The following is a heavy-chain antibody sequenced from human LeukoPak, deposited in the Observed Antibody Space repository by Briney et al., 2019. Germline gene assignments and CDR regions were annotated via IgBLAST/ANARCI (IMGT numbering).Heavy chain of an antibody. D-gene: IGHD6-19*01. CDR1: GYTFTSYG. Sequence: ASVKVSCKASGYTFTSYGISWVRQAPGQGLEWMGWISAYNGNTNYAQKLQGRVTMATDTSTSTAYMELRSLRSDDTAVYYCARGPLRIAVAGTEWFDPWGQGTLVTVSS. CDR2: ISAYNGNT. V-gene: IGHV1-18*01. J-gene: IGHJ5*02. CDR3: ARGPLRIAVAGTEWFDP.